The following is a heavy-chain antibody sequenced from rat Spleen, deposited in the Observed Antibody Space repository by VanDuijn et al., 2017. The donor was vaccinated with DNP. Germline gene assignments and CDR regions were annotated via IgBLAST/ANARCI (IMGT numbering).Heavy chain of an antibody. D-gene: IGHD1-11*01. V-gene: IGHV5S10*01. CDR3: TTFEGRNA. Sequence: EVQLVESGGGLVQPGRSLKLSCAASGFTFSDYNLAWVRQAPKKGREWVATFTYDGSRTYFRDSVKGRFTISRDIAKSTLYLQMDSLRSEDTATYYCTTFEGRNAWGQGTSVTVSS. CDR1: GFTFSDYN. J-gene: IGHJ4*01. CDR2: FTYDGSRT.